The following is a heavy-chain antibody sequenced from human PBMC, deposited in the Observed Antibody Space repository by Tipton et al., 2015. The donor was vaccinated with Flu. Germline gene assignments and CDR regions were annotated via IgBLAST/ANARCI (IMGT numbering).Heavy chain of an antibody. CDR1: GGSISSYY. D-gene: IGHD6-13*01. J-gene: IGHJ6*02. Sequence: TLSLTCTVSGGSISSYYWSWIRQPPGKGLEWIGYSYYNGSTNYNPSPKSRVTISLDTSKNQFSLKLSFVTAADTAVYYCARDSAAHYGMDVWGQGTTVTVPS. V-gene: IGHV4-59*08. CDR3: ARDSAAHYGMDV. CDR2: SYYNGST.